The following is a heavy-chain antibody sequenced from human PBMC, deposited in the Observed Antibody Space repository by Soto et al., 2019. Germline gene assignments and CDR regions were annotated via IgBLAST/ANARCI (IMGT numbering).Heavy chain of an antibody. V-gene: IGHV1-69*12. J-gene: IGHJ4*02. CDR3: ARVSFPSAYYDSSGYYY. CDR1: GGTFSSYA. Sequence: QVQLVQSGAEVKKPGSSVKVSCKASGGTFSSYAISWVRQAPGQGLEWMGGIIPIFGTANYAQKFQGRVTITADESTRTAYMELSSLRSEDTAVYYCARVSFPSAYYDSSGYYYWGQGTLVTVSS. CDR2: IIPIFGTA. D-gene: IGHD3-22*01.